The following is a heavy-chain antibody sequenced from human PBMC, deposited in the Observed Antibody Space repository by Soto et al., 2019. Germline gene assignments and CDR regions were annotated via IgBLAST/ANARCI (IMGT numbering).Heavy chain of an antibody. D-gene: IGHD6-19*01. CDR1: GGTFSSYA. Sequence: QVQLVQSGAEVKKPGSSVKVSCKASGGTFSSYAISWVRQAPVQVLEWMGGIIPIFGTANYAQKFQGRVTITADESTSTAYMELRSLRSEDMEVYYCARESEYSSGWYRQNWFDPWGQGTLVTVSS. J-gene: IGHJ5*02. CDR2: IIPIFGTA. V-gene: IGHV1-69*01. CDR3: ARESEYSSGWYRQNWFDP.